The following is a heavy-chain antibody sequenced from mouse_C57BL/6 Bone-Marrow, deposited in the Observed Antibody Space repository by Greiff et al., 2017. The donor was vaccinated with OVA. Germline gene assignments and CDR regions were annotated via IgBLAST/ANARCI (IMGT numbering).Heavy chain of an antibody. Sequence: VKLVESGAELAKPGASVKLSCKASGYTFTSYWMHWVKQRPGQGLEWIGYINPSSGYTKYNQKFKVQATLTADKSSSTAYMQLSSLTYEDSAVYYCARWGDSSYGFEAMAYWGQGTSVTVAS. J-gene: IGHJ4*01. CDR2: INPSSGYT. D-gene: IGHD1-1*01. CDR3: ARWGDSSYGFEAMAY. CDR1: GYTFTSYW. V-gene: IGHV1-7*01.